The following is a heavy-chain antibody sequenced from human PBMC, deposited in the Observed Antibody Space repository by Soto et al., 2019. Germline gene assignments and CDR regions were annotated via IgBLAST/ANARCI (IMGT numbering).Heavy chain of an antibody. Sequence: QVQLVQSGAEVKKPGASVKVSCKVSGYTLTELSMHWVRQAPGKGLEWVGGFDREDGETVYAQKFQGRSTMTEDTSTDTAYMELSNLRSEDTAVYYCTTYPGYSRRLVRGAFYIWGQGTMVTVSS. CDR3: TTYPGYSRRLVRGAFYI. D-gene: IGHD6-13*01. CDR1: GYTLTELS. CDR2: FDREDGET. V-gene: IGHV1-24*01. J-gene: IGHJ3*02.